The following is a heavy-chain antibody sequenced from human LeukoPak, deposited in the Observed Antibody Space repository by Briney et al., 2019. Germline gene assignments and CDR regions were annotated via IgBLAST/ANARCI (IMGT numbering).Heavy chain of an antibody. CDR3: ARGPHKFDY. J-gene: IGHJ4*02. CDR2: ISYSGST. Sequence: PSETLSLTCTVSGGSISSYYWSWIRQPPGKGLEWIGYISYSGSTNYNPSLKSRVTISVDTSKHQFSLRLSAVTAADTAVYYCARGPHKFDYWGQGSLVTVSS. V-gene: IGHV4-59*01. CDR1: GGSISSYY.